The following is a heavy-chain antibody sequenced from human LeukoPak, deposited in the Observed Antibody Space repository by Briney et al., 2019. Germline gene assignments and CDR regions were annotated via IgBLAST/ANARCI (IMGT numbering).Heavy chain of an antibody. CDR3: AKTVQLWLHSHDY. J-gene: IGHJ4*02. V-gene: IGHV3-23*01. Sequence: GGSLRLSCAASGFTFSSYAMSWVRQAPGGGLEWVSGIPGSGVDTFYADSVKGRFTISRDNSKNTLFLQMNSLRAEDTAVYYCAKTVQLWLHSHDYWGQGTLVTVSS. D-gene: IGHD5-18*01. CDR2: IPGSGVDT. CDR1: GFTFSSYA.